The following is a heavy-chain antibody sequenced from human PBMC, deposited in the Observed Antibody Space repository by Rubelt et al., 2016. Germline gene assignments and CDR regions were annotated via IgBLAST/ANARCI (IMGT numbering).Heavy chain of an antibody. Sequence: QVQLQESGPGLVKPSETLSLTCTVSGGSISSYYWSWIRQPPGKGLEWIGYIYYSGSTNYNPSLKNRVTISVDTSKNQFSLKLSSVTAADTAVYYCAGGMTIFGVASGYFDYWGQGTLVTVSS. CDR2: IYYSGST. CDR1: GGSISSYY. J-gene: IGHJ4*02. V-gene: IGHV4-59*01. D-gene: IGHD3-3*01. CDR3: AGGMTIFGVASGYFDY.